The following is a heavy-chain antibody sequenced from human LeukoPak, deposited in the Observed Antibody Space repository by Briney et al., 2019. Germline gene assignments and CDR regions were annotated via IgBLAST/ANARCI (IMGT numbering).Heavy chain of an antibody. CDR3: ARNGEAVAGTSFFDY. V-gene: IGHV4-4*02. CDR1: GGSISSETW. D-gene: IGHD6-19*01. CDR2: IHHSGST. J-gene: IGHJ4*02. Sequence: PSGTLSLTCAVSGGSISSETWWSWVRQPPGKGLEWIGEIHHSGSTNYNPSLKSRVTISVDKSKNQFSLKLSSVTAADTAVYYCARNGEAVAGTSFFDYWGQGTLVTVSS.